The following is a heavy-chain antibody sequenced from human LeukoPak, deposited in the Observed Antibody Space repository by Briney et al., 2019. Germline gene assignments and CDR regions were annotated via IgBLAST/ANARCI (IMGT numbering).Heavy chain of an antibody. CDR2: ISSSSSYI. Sequence: GGSLRLSCAASGFTFNSYSMNWVRQALGKGLEWVSSISSSSSYIYYADSVKGRFTISRDNGKNSLYLQMNSLRAEDTAVYYCARDRGYSGYDLYYFDYWGQGTLVTVSS. CDR3: ARDRGYSGYDLYYFDY. J-gene: IGHJ4*02. D-gene: IGHD5-12*01. CDR1: GFTFNSYS. V-gene: IGHV3-21*01.